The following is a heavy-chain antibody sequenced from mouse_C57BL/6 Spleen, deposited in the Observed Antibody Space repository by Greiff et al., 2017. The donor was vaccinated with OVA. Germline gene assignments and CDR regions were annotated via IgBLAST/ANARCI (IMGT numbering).Heavy chain of an antibody. J-gene: IGHJ2*01. Sequence: QVQLQQPGAELVKPGASVKMSCKASGYTFTSYWITWVKQRPGQGLEWIGDIYPGSGSTNYNEKFKSKATLTVDTSSSTAYMQLSSLTSEDSAVYYCARSYGNSLLFDYWGQGTTLTVSS. CDR2: IYPGSGST. V-gene: IGHV1-55*01. CDR3: ARSYGNSLLFDY. D-gene: IGHD2-1*01. CDR1: GYTFTSYW.